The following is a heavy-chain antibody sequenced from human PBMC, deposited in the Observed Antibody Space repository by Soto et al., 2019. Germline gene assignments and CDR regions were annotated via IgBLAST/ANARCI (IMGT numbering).Heavy chain of an antibody. CDR1: GFTFSSYS. D-gene: IGHD3-10*01. V-gene: IGHV3-21*01. CDR2: ISSSSSYI. Sequence: EVQLVESGGGLVKPGGSLRLSCAASGFTFSSYSMNWVRQAPGKGLEWVSSISSSSSYIYYADSVKGRFTISRDNAKNSLYLQMNSLRDEDTAVYYCARGGDITMVRGVIIRNIDYWGQGTLVTVSS. CDR3: ARGGDITMVRGVIIRNIDY. J-gene: IGHJ4*02.